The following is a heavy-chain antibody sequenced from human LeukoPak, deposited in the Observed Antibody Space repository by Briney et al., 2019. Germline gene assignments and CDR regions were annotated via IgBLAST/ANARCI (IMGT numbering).Heavy chain of an antibody. CDR2: ISSNGGSV. CDR1: GFTFTTYS. CDR3: AREGAVNDYGEYRPFDY. Sequence: GGSLRLSCAASGFTFTTYSMVWVRQAPGKGLEYVSAISSNGGSVHYANPVKGRFTISRVNSKNTLYLQMGSLRAEDMAVYYCAREGAVNDYGEYRPFDYWGQGTLVTVSS. V-gene: IGHV3-64*01. J-gene: IGHJ4*02. D-gene: IGHD4-17*01.